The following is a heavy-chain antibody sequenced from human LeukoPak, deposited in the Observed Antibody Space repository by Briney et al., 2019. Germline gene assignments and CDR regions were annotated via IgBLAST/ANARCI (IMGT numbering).Heavy chain of an antibody. CDR2: IYTSGST. D-gene: IGHD6-13*01. CDR3: ARDSDSSNWPGGNWFDP. V-gene: IGHV4-4*07. J-gene: IGHJ5*02. Sequence: SETLSLTCTVSGGSISNYWSWIRQPAGKGLEWIGRIYTSGSTKYNPSLKGRVTMSVDTSKNQFSLKLTSVTAADTAVYYCARDSDSSNWPGGNWFDPWGQGTLVTVSS. CDR1: GGSISNY.